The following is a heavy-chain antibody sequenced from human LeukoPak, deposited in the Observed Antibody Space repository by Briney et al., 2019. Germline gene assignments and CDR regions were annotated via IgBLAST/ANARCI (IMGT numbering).Heavy chain of an antibody. Sequence: ASVKVSCKASGYTFTGYYMHWVRQAPGQGLEWMGWINPNTGGTNYAQKFQGRVTMTRDTTISTAYMELNRLTSDDTPVYYCASYPRYSSSPPFDYWGQGTLVTVSS. CDR1: GYTFTGYY. CDR2: INPNTGGT. D-gene: IGHD6-19*01. J-gene: IGHJ4*02. CDR3: ASYPRYSSSPPFDY. V-gene: IGHV1-2*02.